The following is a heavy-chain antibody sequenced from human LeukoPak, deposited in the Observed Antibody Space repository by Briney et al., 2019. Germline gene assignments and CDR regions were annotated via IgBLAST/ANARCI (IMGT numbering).Heavy chain of an antibody. CDR1: GGSISGYY. J-gene: IGHJ3*02. CDR3: ARVDGYDFWSGYYGSSIAFDI. D-gene: IGHD3-3*01. Sequence: SETLSLTCTVSGGSISGYYWSWIRQPPGKGLEWIGYIYYSGSTNYNPFLKSRVTISVDTSKNQFSLKLSSVTAADTAVYYCARVDGYDFWSGYYGSSIAFDIWGQGTMVTVSS. CDR2: IYYSGST. V-gene: IGHV4-59*01.